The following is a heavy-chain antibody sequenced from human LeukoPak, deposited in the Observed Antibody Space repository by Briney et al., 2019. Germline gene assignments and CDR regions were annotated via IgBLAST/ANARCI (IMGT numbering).Heavy chain of an antibody. Sequence: GSLRLSCAASGFTFSSYSMNWVRQAPGKGLEWVANIKQDGSEKYYVDSVKGRFTISRDNAKNSLYLQMNSLRAEDTAVYYCARPLYSSGWYNYWGQGTLVTVSS. V-gene: IGHV3-7*01. CDR2: IKQDGSEK. D-gene: IGHD6-19*01. CDR1: GFTFSSYS. CDR3: ARPLYSSGWYNY. J-gene: IGHJ4*02.